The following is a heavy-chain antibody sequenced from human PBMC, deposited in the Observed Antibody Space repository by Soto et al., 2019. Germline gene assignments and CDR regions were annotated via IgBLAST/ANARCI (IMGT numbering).Heavy chain of an antibody. CDR1: GFTFSNAW. D-gene: IGHD3-16*02. CDR2: IKSKTDGGTT. Sequence: EVQLVESGGGLVKPGGSLRLSCAASGFTFSNAWMSWVRQAPGKGLEWVGRIKSKTDGGTTDYAAPVKGRFTISRDDSKNTLYLQMNSLKTEYTAVYYCTTDSLEEGYYDYIWGSYRSRVFDYWGQGTLVTVSS. J-gene: IGHJ4*02. CDR3: TTDSLEEGYYDYIWGSYRSRVFDY. V-gene: IGHV3-15*01.